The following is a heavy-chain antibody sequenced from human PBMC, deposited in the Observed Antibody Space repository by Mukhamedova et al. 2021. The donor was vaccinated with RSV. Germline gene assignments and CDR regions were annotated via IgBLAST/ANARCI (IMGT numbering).Heavy chain of an antibody. CDR3: ARDHFDSYPGDY. J-gene: IGHJ4*02. V-gene: IGHV1-46*04. Sequence: QGRVTMTRDTSTSTVYMELSSLRSEDTAVYYCARDHFDSYPGDYWGQGTLVTVSS. D-gene: IGHD3-9*01.